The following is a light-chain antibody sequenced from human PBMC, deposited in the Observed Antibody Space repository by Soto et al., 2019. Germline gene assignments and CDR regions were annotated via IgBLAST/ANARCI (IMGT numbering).Light chain of an antibody. Sequence: EIVLTQSPATLSLSPGERATLSCRASQHIDVYLDWLQQKPGQSPGLLIFDASARATGTPTRFSGSGSGTDFTLTISSLEPEDFAVYYCQQRGDWPLTFGPGTKVDIK. V-gene: IGKV3-11*01. J-gene: IGKJ3*01. CDR3: QQRGDWPLT. CDR2: DAS. CDR1: QHIDVY.